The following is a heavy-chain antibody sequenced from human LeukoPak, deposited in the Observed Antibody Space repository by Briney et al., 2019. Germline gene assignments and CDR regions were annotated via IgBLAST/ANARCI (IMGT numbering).Heavy chain of an antibody. V-gene: IGHV3-30*04. J-gene: IGHJ4*02. CDR1: GFTFSSYA. Sequence: GGSLRLSCAASGFTFSSYAMHWVRQAPSKGLEWVAVISYDGSNKYYADSVRGRFTISRDNSKNTLYLQMNSLRAEDTAVYYCASEGSSSSWPYFDYWGQGTLVTVPS. CDR2: ISYDGSNK. CDR3: ASEGSSSSWPYFDY. D-gene: IGHD6-13*01.